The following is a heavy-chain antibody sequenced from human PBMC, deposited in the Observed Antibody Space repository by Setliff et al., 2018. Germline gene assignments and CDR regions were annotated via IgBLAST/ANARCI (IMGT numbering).Heavy chain of an antibody. Sequence: ASVKVSCKTSGYTFISYGINWVRQAPGQGLEWMGWISAYAQKFQGRVTMTTDTSTNTAFMELRSLRSDDTAVYYCTRVRPCGVDCSSGVGGPYYFDSWGQGTLVTAPQ. J-gene: IGHJ4*02. D-gene: IGHD2-21*02. CDR2: ISA. CDR1: GYTFISYG. V-gene: IGHV1-18*01. CDR3: TRVRPCGVDCSSGVGGPYYFDS.